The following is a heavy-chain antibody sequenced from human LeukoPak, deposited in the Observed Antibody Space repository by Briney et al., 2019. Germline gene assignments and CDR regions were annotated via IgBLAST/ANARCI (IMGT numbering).Heavy chain of an antibody. V-gene: IGHV3-48*04. CDR1: GFTFSSYS. CDR2: ISSSSSTI. CDR3: AREGTYYDSSGYYVS. Sequence: PGGSLRLSCAASGFTFSSYSMNWVRQAPGKGLEWVSYISSSSSTIYYADSVKGRFTISRDNAKNSLYLQMSSLRAEDTAVYYCAREGTYYDSSGYYVSWGQGTLVTVSS. J-gene: IGHJ5*02. D-gene: IGHD3-22*01.